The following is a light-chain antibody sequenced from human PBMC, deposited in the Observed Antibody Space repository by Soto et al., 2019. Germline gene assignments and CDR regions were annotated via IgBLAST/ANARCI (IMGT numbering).Light chain of an antibody. CDR2: EVS. V-gene: IGLV2-14*01. J-gene: IGLJ2*01. Sequence: QSALTQPASVSGSPGQPITISCTGTSSDVGANNYVSWYQHHPGKAPKLLIYEVSNRPSGVSSRFSGSKSGNTASLTISGLQAQDEADYYCSSYINSITFVVFGGGTKVTVL. CDR1: SSDVGANNY. CDR3: SSYINSITFVV.